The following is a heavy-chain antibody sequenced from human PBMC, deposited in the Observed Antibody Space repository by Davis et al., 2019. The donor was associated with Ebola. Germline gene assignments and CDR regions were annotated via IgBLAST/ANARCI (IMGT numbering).Heavy chain of an antibody. CDR1: GFTFSSYA. J-gene: IGHJ4*02. CDR2: ISGSGGST. V-gene: IGHV3-23*01. Sequence: GESLKISCAASGFTFSSYAMSWVRQAPGKGLEWVSAISGSGGSTYYADSVKGRFTISRDNAKNSLYLQMNSPRDEDTAVYYCARGAGLTGFDYWGQGTLVTVSS. CDR3: ARGAGLTGFDY. D-gene: IGHD1-20*01.